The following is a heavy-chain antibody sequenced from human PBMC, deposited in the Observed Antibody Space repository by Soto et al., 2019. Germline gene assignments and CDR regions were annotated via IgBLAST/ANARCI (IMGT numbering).Heavy chain of an antibody. CDR3: AKGAEMPTSPFDY. J-gene: IGHJ4*02. D-gene: IGHD1-1*01. CDR2: INKSGGSR. Sequence: EVLLLESGGGLVPRGGSLRLSCEASGFTFNNFAMSWVRQAPGRGLEWVSRINKSGGSRYYSDSVRGRFTVSRDNSKNTLFLQINSLRDEDTAIYYCAKGAEMPTSPFDYWGQGALVTVSS. CDR1: GFTFNNFA. V-gene: IGHV3-23*01.